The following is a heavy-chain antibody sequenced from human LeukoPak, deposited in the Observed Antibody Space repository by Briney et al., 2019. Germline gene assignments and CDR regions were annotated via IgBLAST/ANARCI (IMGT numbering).Heavy chain of an antibody. V-gene: IGHV3-9*01. CDR2: ISWNSGSI. J-gene: IGHJ5*02. Sequence: PGGSLRLSCAASGFTFDDYAMHWVRRAPGKGLEWVSGISWNSGSIGYADSVKGRFTISRDNAKNSLYLQMNSLRAEDTALYYCAKDFFEAYYYDSRIPIEFDPWGQGTLVTVSS. CDR3: AKDFFEAYYYDSRIPIEFDP. D-gene: IGHD3-22*01. CDR1: GFTFDDYA.